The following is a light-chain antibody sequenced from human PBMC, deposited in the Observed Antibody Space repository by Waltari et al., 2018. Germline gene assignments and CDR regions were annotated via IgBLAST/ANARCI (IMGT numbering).Light chain of an antibody. J-gene: IGLJ2*01. CDR1: DSNIGPNY. Sequence: QSVLTQPPSASGTPGQTVTISCSGSDSNIGPNYVSWFQQLPETAPKLLIYRNDQRPSGVPDRFSGSKSVTSASLAISGLRSEDEASYYCASWDDNLSGSLFGGGTKLTVL. V-gene: IGLV1-47*01. CDR2: RND. CDR3: ASWDDNLSGSL.